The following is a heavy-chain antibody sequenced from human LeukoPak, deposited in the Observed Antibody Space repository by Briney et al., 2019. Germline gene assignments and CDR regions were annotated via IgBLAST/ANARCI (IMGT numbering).Heavy chain of an antibody. V-gene: IGHV5-51*01. D-gene: IGHD1-26*01. CDR1: GYRFTSYW. CDR2: IYPGDSDT. Sequence: GESLKISCKVPGYRFTSYWIAWVRQMPGKGLEWMGIIYPGDSDTRYSPPFQGQVTISADKSISTAYLQWSSLRASDTAMHYCARRAAEWELLYYWGQGTLVTVSS. J-gene: IGHJ4*02. CDR3: ARRAAEWELLYY.